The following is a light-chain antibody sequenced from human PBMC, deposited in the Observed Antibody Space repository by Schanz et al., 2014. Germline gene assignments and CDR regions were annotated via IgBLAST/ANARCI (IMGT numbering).Light chain of an antibody. CDR2: WAS. CDR1: QSVLDSSDSHNY. V-gene: IGKV4-1*01. Sequence: DIVMTQSPDSLAVSLGERATINCKSSQSVLDSSDSHNYLAWYQQKPGQPPKLLFYWASSRESGVPDRFGGSGSGTDFTLTISSLQAEDVAVYYCQQYFTFPYTFGQGTKLEIK. CDR3: QQYFTFPYT. J-gene: IGKJ2*01.